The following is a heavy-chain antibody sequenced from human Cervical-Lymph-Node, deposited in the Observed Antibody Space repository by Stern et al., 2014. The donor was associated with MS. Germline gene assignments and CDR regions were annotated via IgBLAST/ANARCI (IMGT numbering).Heavy chain of an antibody. CDR1: GFTFADYA. D-gene: IGHD1-14*01. CDR2: SSCNSGSI. CDR3: STLRTSCY. Sequence: EVQLVACGGGLVPPGRSPRVSCAASGFTFADYALHWVPLGLGKGLEWVSVSSCNSGSIGYADSVKGRFAISRDIAKNSLYLQMNSLRSEDTALYYCSTLRTSCYWGQEALVTVSS. J-gene: IGHJ4*02. V-gene: IGHV3-9*01.